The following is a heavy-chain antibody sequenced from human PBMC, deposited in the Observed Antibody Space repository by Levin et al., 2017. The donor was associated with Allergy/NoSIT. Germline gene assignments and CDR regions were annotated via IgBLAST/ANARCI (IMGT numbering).Heavy chain of an antibody. J-gene: IGHJ4*02. CDR1: GRSISNSY. CDR2: IYSNTGYT. D-gene: IGHD4-17*01. V-gene: IGHV4-4*07. CDR3: ARADPSAPTYFDS. Sequence: SETLSLTCTVSGRSISNSYWSWVRQPAGKGLEWIGRIYSNTGYTSYNPSLKSRVTISIDTSKDQFSLRLNSVTAADTAVYFCARADPSAPTYFDSWGQGALLTVSS.